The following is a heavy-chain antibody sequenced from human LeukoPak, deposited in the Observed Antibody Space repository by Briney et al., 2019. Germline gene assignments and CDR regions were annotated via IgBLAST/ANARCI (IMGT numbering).Heavy chain of an antibody. D-gene: IGHD2-2*01. CDR2: VNPIFGTA. Sequence: GSSVKVSCKASGGTFSSYAIIGVRQAPGQGLEWMGGVNPIFGTANYAQKFQGRVTITADESTRTAYMEPSSLRSEDTAVYYCARDTRHRYCSSTSCYRGWLDPWRQGALVTVSS. V-gene: IGHV1-69*13. CDR3: ARDTRHRYCSSTSCYRGWLDP. CDR1: GGTFSSYA. J-gene: IGHJ5*02.